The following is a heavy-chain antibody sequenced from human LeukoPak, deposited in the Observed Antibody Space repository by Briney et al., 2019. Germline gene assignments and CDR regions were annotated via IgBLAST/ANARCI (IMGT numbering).Heavy chain of an antibody. D-gene: IGHD3-9*01. CDR1: GFTFSSYA. CDR3: ARANDNYYYYYMDV. V-gene: IGHV3-23*01. Sequence: GGSLRLSCAASGFTFSSYAMSWVRQAPGKGLEWVSAISGSGGSTYYADSVKGRFTISRDNSENTLYLQMNSLRAEDTAVYYCARANDNYYYYYMDVWGKGTTVTISS. CDR2: ISGSGGST. J-gene: IGHJ6*03.